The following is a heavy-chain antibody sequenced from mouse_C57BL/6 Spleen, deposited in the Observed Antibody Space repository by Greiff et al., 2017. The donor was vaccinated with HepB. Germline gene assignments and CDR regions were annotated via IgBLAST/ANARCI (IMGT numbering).Heavy chain of an antibody. CDR3: ARGGDGSSYYFDY. V-gene: IGHV1-50*01. CDR1: GYTFTSYW. D-gene: IGHD1-1*01. CDR2: IDPSDSYT. J-gene: IGHJ2*01. Sequence: QVHVKQSGAELVKPGASVKLSCKASGYTFTSYWMQWVKQRPGQGLEWIGEIDPSDSYTNYNQKFKGKATLTVDTSSSTAYMQLSSLTSEDSAVYYCARGGDGSSYYFDYWGQGTTLTVSS.